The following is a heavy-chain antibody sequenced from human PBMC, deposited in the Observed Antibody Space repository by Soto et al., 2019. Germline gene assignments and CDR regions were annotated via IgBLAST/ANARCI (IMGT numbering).Heavy chain of an antibody. D-gene: IGHD6-6*01. CDR2: INPSGAST. V-gene: IGHV1-46*01. J-gene: IGHJ5*02. CDR3: ARPAGRLANCFDP. Sequence: QVQLVQSGAEVKKPGASVKVSCKASGYTFTDYRMIWVRQAPGQGLEWMGIINPSGASTNYAQKFQGRVTLTRDSFTSTVYMELSSLRSEDTAVYYCARPAGRLANCFDPWGQGTLVTVAS. CDR1: GYTFTDYR.